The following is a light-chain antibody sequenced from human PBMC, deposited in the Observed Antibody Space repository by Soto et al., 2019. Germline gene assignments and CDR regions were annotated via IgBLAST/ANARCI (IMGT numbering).Light chain of an antibody. V-gene: IGKV3D-15*01. J-gene: IGKJ5*01. Sequence: EIVMTQSPATLSVSPGERATLSCRASQSVSSNLARYQQKPGQAPRLLIYGASIRATCIPARFSGSGSGTEFTLTISSLQSEDFAVYYCQQYNNWPVFGQGTRLEIK. CDR1: QSVSSN. CDR2: GAS. CDR3: QQYNNWPV.